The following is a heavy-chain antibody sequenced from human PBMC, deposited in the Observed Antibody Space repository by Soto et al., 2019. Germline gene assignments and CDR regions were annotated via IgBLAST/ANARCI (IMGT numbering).Heavy chain of an antibody. CDR1: VFTFSSYA. V-gene: IGHV3-23*01. D-gene: IGHD5-12*01. CDR2: ISGSGCST. J-gene: IGHJ4*02. Sequence: PGGALRLSCAAPVFTFSSYAMSWVRQAPGKGLEWVSAISGSGCSTYYADSVKGRFTISRDNSKNTLYLQMNSLRAEDTAVYYCAKEAGYPKSYFDYWGQGTLVTVSS. CDR3: AKEAGYPKSYFDY.